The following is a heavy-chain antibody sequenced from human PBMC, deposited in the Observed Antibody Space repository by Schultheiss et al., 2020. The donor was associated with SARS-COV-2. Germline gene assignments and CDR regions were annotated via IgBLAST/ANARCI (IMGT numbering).Heavy chain of an antibody. Sequence: GGSLRLSCAASGFTFSSYAMHWVRQAPGKGLEYVSAISSNGGSTYYANSVKGRFTISRDNSKNTLYLQMNRLRAEDTAVYYCAREGLSSSWYRDYYYGMDVWGQGTTVTVSS. V-gene: IGHV3-64*01. D-gene: IGHD6-13*01. CDR2: ISSNGGST. J-gene: IGHJ6*02. CDR3: AREGLSSSWYRDYYYGMDV. CDR1: GFTFSSYA.